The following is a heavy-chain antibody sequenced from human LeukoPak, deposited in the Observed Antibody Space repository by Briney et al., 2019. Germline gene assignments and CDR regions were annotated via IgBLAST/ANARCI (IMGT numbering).Heavy chain of an antibody. J-gene: IGHJ6*03. CDR3: ARNTSQKRAHYMDV. V-gene: IGHV4-59*01. Sequence: PSETLSLTFTVSGGYIRSYYWSWIRQPPGKGLEWIGYIYYSGSTSYKPSLKSRVTISVDTSKNQFSLKLRSVTAADTAVYYCARNTSQKRAHYMDVWGKGTTVTISS. CDR1: GGYIRSYY. D-gene: IGHD6-25*01. CDR2: IYYSGST.